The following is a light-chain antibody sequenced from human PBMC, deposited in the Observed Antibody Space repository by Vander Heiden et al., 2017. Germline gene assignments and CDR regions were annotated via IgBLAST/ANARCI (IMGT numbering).Light chain of an antibody. Sequence: QSALAQPPSVSGAPGQRVPISCTGSSSNLGARYDVHWYQHLPGAAPKLLSYGNNNRPSGVPGRCAGSKSGTSASLAITGLQAEDEADYYCQSYDSSLTGSVVFGGGTKLTVL. V-gene: IGLV1-40*01. J-gene: IGLJ2*01. CDR3: QSYDSSLTGSVV. CDR2: GNN. CDR1: SSNLGARYD.